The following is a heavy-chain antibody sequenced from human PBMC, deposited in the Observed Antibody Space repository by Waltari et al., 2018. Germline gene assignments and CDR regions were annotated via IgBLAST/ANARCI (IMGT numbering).Heavy chain of an antibody. CDR2: RSYDGSNK. Sequence: QVQLVESGGGVVQPGRSLRLSCAASGFTFSSYAMHWVRQAPGKGLECVAVRSYDGSNKYYADSVKGRFTISRDNSKNTLYLQMNSLRAEDTAVYFCARGGDDGRGYYPRDYWGQGTLVTVSS. D-gene: IGHD3-22*01. V-gene: IGHV3-30-3*01. J-gene: IGHJ4*02. CDR1: GFTFSSYA. CDR3: ARGGDDGRGYYPRDY.